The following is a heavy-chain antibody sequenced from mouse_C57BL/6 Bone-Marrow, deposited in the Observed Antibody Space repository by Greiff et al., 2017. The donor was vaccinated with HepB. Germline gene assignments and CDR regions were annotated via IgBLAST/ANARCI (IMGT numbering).Heavy chain of an antibody. J-gene: IGHJ3*01. V-gene: IGHV1-64*01. CDR2: IHPNSGST. Sequence: VQLQHSGAELVKPGASVKLSCKASGYTFTSYWMHWVKQKPGQGLEWIGMIHPNSGSTNYNEKFKSKATLTVDKSSSTAYMQLSSLTSEDSAVYYCARCKGFAYWGQGTLVTVSA. CDR3: ARCKGFAY. CDR1: GYTFTSYW.